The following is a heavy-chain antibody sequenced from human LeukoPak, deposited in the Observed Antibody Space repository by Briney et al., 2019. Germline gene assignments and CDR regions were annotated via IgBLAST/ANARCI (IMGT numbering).Heavy chain of an antibody. J-gene: IGHJ4*02. CDR1: GITLSNYG. D-gene: IGHD3-10*01. V-gene: IGHV3-23*01. Sequence: GGSLRLSCAVSGITLSNYGMSWVRQAPGKGLEWVAGLSGSGGGTNYADSVKGRFTISRDNGKNTLYLQMNSLRAEDTAVYFCAKRGVVIRVILGGFHKEAYYFDSWGQGALVTVSS. CDR2: LSGSGGGT. CDR3: AKRGVVIRVILGGFHKEAYYFDS.